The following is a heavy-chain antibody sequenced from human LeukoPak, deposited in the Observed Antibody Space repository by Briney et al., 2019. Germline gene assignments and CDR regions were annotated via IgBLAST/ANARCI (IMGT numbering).Heavy chain of an antibody. CDR3: ARAPFHSSGLQFDY. Sequence: QPSETLSLTCTVSGGSISSYYWIWIRQPPGKGLEWIGYIYYSGSTNYNPSLKSRVTISVDTSKNQFSLKLSSVTAADTAVYYCARAPFHSSGLQFDYWGQGTLVTVSS. CDR1: GGSISSYY. CDR2: IYYSGST. J-gene: IGHJ4*02. D-gene: IGHD6-19*01. V-gene: IGHV4-59*01.